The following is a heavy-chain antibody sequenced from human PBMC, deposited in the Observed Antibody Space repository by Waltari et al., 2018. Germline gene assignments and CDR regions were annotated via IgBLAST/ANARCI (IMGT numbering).Heavy chain of an antibody. CDR1: GYTFTDYY. J-gene: IGHJ4*02. CDR3: ARSPLLVVVAATTYYFDY. Sequence: QVQLVQSGAEVKKPGASVKVSCKASGYTFTDYYMHWVRQAPGQGLEWMGWINPNSGGTNYAQKFQGRVTMTRDTSISTAYMELSRLRSDDTAVYYCARSPLLVVVAATTYYFDYWGQGTLVTVSS. V-gene: IGHV1-2*02. D-gene: IGHD2-15*01. CDR2: INPNSGGT.